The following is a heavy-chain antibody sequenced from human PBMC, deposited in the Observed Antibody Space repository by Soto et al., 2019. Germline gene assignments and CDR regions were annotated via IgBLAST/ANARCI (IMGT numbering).Heavy chain of an antibody. CDR2: TYYRSTWYN. CDR3: ARGSALYGMDV. D-gene: IGHD3-10*01. V-gene: IGHV6-1*01. Sequence: SQTLSVTCAISGDSVSSDTAAWNWFRQSPSRGLEWLGRTYYRSTWYNNYAASVRSRISVTPDTSKNQFSLHLNSVTPEDTAVYFCARGSALYGMDVWGQGTTVTVSS. J-gene: IGHJ6*02. CDR1: GDSVSSDTAA.